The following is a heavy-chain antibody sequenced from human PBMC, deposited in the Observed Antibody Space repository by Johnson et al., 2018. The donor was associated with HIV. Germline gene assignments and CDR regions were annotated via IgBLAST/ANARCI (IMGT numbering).Heavy chain of an antibody. V-gene: IGHV3-48*01. CDR2: IRSSGSTI. CDR3: ARVRAGRENAFDI. J-gene: IGHJ3*02. Sequence: VQLVESGGGVVQPGRSLRLSCAPSGFTFSSYAMHWVRQAPGKGLEWVSYIRSSGSTIYYADSVKGRFTISRDNAKNSLYLQMNSPRVDDTAIYYCARVRAGRENAFDIWGQGTMVTVSS. CDR1: GFTFSSYA. D-gene: IGHD1-26*01.